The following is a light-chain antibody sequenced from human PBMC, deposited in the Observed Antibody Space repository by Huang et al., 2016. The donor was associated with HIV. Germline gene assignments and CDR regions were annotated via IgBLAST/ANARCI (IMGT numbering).Light chain of an antibody. V-gene: IGKV3-15*01. CDR2: GAS. J-gene: IGKJ2*01. CDR1: QSVSSN. CDR3: QHYAHWPWFT. Sequence: EIAMTQFPATLSVSPGERATLSCRASQSVSSNLAWYQQKPGQAPRLLIYGASTRATGIPARFSGRGSGTEFTLTISSLQSEDFAVYYCQHYAHWPWFTFGQGTKLDI.